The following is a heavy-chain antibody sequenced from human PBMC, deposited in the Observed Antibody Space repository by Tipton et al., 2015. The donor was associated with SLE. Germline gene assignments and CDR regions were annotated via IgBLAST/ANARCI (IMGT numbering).Heavy chain of an antibody. J-gene: IGHJ3*02. CDR2: IYYSGST. CDR1: GGSISSSSYY. D-gene: IGHD3-16*01. CDR3: ARVPPVPLGAFDI. V-gene: IGHV4-39*07. Sequence: TLSLTCTVSGGSISSSSYYWGWIRQPPGKGLEWIGSIYYSGSTYYNPSLKSRVTISVDTSKNQFSLKLSSVTAADTAVYYCARVPPVPLGAFDIWGQGTMVTVSS.